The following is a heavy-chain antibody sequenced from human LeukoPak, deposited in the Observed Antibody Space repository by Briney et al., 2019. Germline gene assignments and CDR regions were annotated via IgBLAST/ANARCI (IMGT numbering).Heavy chain of an antibody. CDR2: INHSGST. CDR3: ARASQGLWFRYWFDP. Sequence: PSETLSLTCAVYGGSFSGYYWSWIRQPPGKGLEWIGEINHSGSTNYNPSLKGRVTTSVDTSKNQFSLKLSSVTAADTAVYYCARASQGLWFRYWFDPWGQGTLVTVSS. CDR1: GGSFSGYY. J-gene: IGHJ5*02. V-gene: IGHV4-34*01. D-gene: IGHD3-10*01.